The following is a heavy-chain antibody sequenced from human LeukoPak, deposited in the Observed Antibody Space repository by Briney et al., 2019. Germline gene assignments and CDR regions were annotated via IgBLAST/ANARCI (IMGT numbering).Heavy chain of an antibody. Sequence: PGGSLRLSCAASGFTFSSYGMHWVRQAPGKGLEWVAVIWYDGSNKYYADSVKGRFTISRDNSKNTLYLQMNSLRAEDTAVYYCARAKGVFGGYDYRVDYWGQGTLVTVSS. D-gene: IGHD5-12*01. CDR2: IWYDGSNK. J-gene: IGHJ4*02. CDR3: ARAKGVFGGYDYRVDY. CDR1: GFTFSSYG. V-gene: IGHV3-33*01.